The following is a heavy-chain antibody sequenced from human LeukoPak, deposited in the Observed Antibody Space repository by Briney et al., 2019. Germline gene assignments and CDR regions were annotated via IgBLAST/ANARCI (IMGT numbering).Heavy chain of an antibody. CDR2: IYYSGST. V-gene: IGHV4-39*01. J-gene: IGHJ3*02. CDR3: ASVDIVVVPTFGAFDI. CDR1: GGSISSSSYY. D-gene: IGHD2-2*03. Sequence: PSETLSLTCTVSGGSISSSSYYWGWIRQPPGKGLEWIGSIYYSGSTYYNPSLKSRVTISVDTSKNQFSLKLSSVTAADTAVYYCASVDIVVVPTFGAFDIWGQGTMVTVSS.